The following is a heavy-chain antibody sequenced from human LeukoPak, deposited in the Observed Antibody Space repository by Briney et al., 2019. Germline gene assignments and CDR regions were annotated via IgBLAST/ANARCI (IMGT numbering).Heavy chain of an antibody. Sequence: ASVKVSCKASGYTFTSYGISWVRQAPGQGLEWMGWISAYNGNTNYAQKLQGRVTITADKSTSTAYMELSSLRSEDTAVYYCARVRYSSGWYVGGWFDPWGQGTLVTVSS. J-gene: IGHJ5*02. CDR1: GYTFTSYG. V-gene: IGHV1-18*01. CDR3: ARVRYSSGWYVGGWFDP. CDR2: ISAYNGNT. D-gene: IGHD6-19*01.